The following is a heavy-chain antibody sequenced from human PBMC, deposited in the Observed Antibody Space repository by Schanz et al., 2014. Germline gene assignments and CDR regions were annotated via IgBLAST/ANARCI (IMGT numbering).Heavy chain of an antibody. CDR1: GGSISSYY. CDR2: ITYSGST. CDR3: ARDKSGTYYTFDR. J-gene: IGHJ4*02. Sequence: QVQLQESGPGLVRPSETLSLTCTVSGGSISSYYWSWIRQSPGKGPEWIGYITYSGSTNYSPSLKSRVTISLDTSNNQISLKLRSVSAADTAVYYCARDKSGTYYTFDRWGPGTQVTVPS. V-gene: IGHV4-59*01. D-gene: IGHD1-26*01.